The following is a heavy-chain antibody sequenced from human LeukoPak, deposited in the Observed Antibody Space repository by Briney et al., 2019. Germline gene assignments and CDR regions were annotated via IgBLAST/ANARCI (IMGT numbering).Heavy chain of an antibody. D-gene: IGHD6-19*01. CDR1: GFTFSSYS. V-gene: IGHV3-21*01. J-gene: IGHJ1*01. CDR3: ARDRPGIAVAQTEYFQH. CDR2: ISSSSSYI. Sequence: GGSLRLPCAASGFTFSSYSMNWVRQAPGKGLEWVSSISSSSSYIYYADSVKGRFTISGDNAKNSLYLQMNSLRAEDTAVYYCARDRPGIAVAQTEYFQHWGQGTLVTVSS.